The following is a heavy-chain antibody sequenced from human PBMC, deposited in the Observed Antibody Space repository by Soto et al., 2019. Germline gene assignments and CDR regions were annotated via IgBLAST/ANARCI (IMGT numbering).Heavy chain of an antibody. V-gene: IGHV4-39*01. J-gene: IGHJ5*02. Sequence: SETLSLTCTVSGCSVRSSTYYWGWIRQPPGKGLEWIGSIYYSGSTYYNPSLKSRVTISVDTSKNQFSLKLSSVTAADTAVYYCASPKIAFYNWFDPWGQGTLVTISS. CDR2: IYYSGST. D-gene: IGHD3-3*02. CDR1: GCSVRSSTYY. CDR3: ASPKIAFYNWFDP.